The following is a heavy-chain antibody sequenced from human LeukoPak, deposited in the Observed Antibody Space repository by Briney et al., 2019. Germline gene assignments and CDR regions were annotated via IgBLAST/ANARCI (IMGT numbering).Heavy chain of an antibody. D-gene: IGHD5-18*01. CDR1: GFTFSSYA. CDR3: AREGVYSNGPFNY. CDR2: ISHDGNNK. J-gene: IGHJ4*02. Sequence: GRSLRLSCAASGFTFSSYAMHWVRQAPGKGLAWVAVISHDGNNKYNADSVKGRFTISRDNSKNTLYLQTNSLRAEDTAVYYCAREGVYSNGPFNYWGQGTRVTVSS. V-gene: IGHV3-30-3*01.